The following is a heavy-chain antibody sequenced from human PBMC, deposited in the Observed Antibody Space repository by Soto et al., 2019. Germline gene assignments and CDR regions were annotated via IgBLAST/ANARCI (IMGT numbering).Heavy chain of an antibody. CDR3: ARHNYESSGYNHYYYGMDV. V-gene: IGHV4-34*01. Sequence: QVQLQQWGAGLLKPSETLSLTCAVYGGSGGSFSGYYWSWIRQPPGKGLEWIGEINHSGSTNYNPALKSRVTIAVDTSKNQFSLELSSVTAADTAVYYWARHNYESSGYNHYYYGMDVWGQGTTVTVSS. CDR2: INHSGST. CDR1: GGSGGSFSGYY. D-gene: IGHD3-22*01. J-gene: IGHJ6*02.